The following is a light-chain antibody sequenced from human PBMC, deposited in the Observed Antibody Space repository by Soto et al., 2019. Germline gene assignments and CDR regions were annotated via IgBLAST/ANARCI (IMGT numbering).Light chain of an antibody. Sequence: QSVLTQPASVSGSPGQSITISCTGTTSDVGRYNYVSWYQQHPGKAPKLIIYDVSNRPSGVSNRFSGSKSGNTASLTISGPQAEDEADYYCNSYTSSSTYVFGTGTKLTVL. V-gene: IGLV2-14*01. CDR3: NSYTSSSTYV. CDR2: DVS. J-gene: IGLJ1*01. CDR1: TSDVGRYNY.